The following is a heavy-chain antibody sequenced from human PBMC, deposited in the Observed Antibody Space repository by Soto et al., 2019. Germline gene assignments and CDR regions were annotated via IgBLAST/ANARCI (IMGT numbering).Heavy chain of an antibody. V-gene: IGHV3-30*14. J-gene: IGHJ4*02. Sequence: QVQLVESGGGVVQPGRSLRLSCAASGFTFSSYAMHWVRQAPGKGLEWVAVISYDGSNKYYADSVKGRFTISRDNSKNTLYLQMNSLRAEDTAVYYCAIDCLVRGFDYWGQGTLVTVSS. CDR2: ISYDGSNK. CDR1: GFTFSSYA. CDR3: AIDCLVRGFDY. D-gene: IGHD3-9*01.